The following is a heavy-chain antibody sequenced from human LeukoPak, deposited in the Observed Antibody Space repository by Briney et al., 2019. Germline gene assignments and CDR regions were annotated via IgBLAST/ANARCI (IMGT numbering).Heavy chain of an antibody. V-gene: IGHV4-4*07. Sequence: SETLSLTCSVSGGSISSYYWSWIRQPAGKGLEWIGRIYTSGSTNYNPSLKSRVTMSVDTSKNQFSLKLSSVTAADTAVYYCARERRGYSSSWYNAFDIWGQGTMVTVSS. CDR3: ARERRGYSSSWYNAFDI. CDR1: GGSISSYY. J-gene: IGHJ3*02. CDR2: IYTSGST. D-gene: IGHD6-13*01.